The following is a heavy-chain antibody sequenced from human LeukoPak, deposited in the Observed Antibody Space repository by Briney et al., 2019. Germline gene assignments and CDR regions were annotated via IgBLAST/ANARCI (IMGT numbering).Heavy chain of an antibody. J-gene: IGHJ4*02. CDR3: ARHGSYYITG. Sequence: SETLSLTCTVSGGSISSSSYYWSWIRQPPGKGLEWIGYIYYSGSTNYNPSLKSRVTISVDTSKNQLSLKLSSVTAADTAVYYCARHGSYYITGWGQGTLVTVSS. CDR2: IYYSGST. V-gene: IGHV4-61*05. CDR1: GGSISSSSYY. D-gene: IGHD1-26*01.